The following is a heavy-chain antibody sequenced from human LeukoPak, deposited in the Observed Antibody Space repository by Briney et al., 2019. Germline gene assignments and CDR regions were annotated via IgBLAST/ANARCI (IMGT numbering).Heavy chain of an antibody. CDR1: GGSITGYY. J-gene: IGHJ4*02. CDR2: ISYSGST. D-gene: IGHD5-18*01. Sequence: SETLSLTCTVSGGSITGYYWSWIRQPPGKGLEWIDYISYSGSTNYNPSLKSRVTMSVDTSKNQFSLRLSSVTAADTALYYCARSQSGYNYGYHFDSWGQGTLVTVSS. V-gene: IGHV4-59*08. CDR3: ARSQSGYNYGYHFDS.